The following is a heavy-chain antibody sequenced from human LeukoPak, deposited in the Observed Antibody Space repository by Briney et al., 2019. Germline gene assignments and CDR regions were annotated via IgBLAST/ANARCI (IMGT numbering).Heavy chain of an antibody. CDR1: GGSFSGYY. V-gene: IGHV4-34*01. CDR3: VTGTYYYDSSGYFRLPFRH. D-gene: IGHD3-22*01. J-gene: IGHJ1*01. Sequence: PSETLSLTCAVYGGSFSGYYWSWIRQPPGKGLEWIGEINHSGSTNYNPSLKSRVTISVDTSKNQFSLKLSSVTAADTAVYYCVTGTYYYDSSGYFRLPFRHWGQGTLVTVS. CDR2: INHSGST.